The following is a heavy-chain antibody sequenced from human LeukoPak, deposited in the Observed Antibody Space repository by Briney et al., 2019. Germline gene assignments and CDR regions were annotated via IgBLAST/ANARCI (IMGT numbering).Heavy chain of an antibody. D-gene: IGHD6-6*01. CDR2: INWNGGST. V-gene: IGHV3-20*04. CDR3: ARSGKYSRSFDY. Sequence: GGSLRLSCAASGFTFDDYGMSWVRQAPGEGLEWVSGINWNGGSTGYADSVKGRFTTSRDNAKNSLYLQMNSLRAEDTAVYYCARSGKYSRSFDYWGQGTLVTVSS. J-gene: IGHJ4*02. CDR1: GFTFDDYG.